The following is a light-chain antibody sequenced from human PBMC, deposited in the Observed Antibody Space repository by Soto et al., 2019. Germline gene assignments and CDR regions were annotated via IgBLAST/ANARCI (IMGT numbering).Light chain of an antibody. CDR3: QQYGSPPPIT. CDR1: QSFSSSY. CDR2: GAS. V-gene: IGKV3-20*01. Sequence: EIVLTQSPGTLSLSPGERATLSCRASQSFSSSYLAWYQQKPGQAPSLLIYGASSRATGIPDRFSGSGSGTDLTLTISRLEPEDFAVYYCQQYGSPPPITFGQGTRLEIK. J-gene: IGKJ5*01.